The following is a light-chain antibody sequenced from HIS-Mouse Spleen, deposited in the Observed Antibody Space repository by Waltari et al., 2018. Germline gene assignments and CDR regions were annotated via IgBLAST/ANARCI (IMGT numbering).Light chain of an antibody. CDR3: CSYAGSYTLV. V-gene: IGLV2-11*01. Sequence: QSALTQPRSVSGSPGQSVTISCPGTSSDVGCYNYVPWYQQRPGKAPKLMIYDFSNRPSGVPDRCAGSKSGNTASLTISGLQADDEADYYCCSYAGSYTLVFGGGTKLTVL. CDR2: DFS. J-gene: IGLJ2*01. CDR1: SSDVGCYNY.